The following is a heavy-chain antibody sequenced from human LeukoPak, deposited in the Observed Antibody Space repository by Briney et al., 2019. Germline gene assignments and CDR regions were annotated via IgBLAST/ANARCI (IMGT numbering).Heavy chain of an antibody. Sequence: ASVKVSCKASGYTFTHYSIHWLRQAPGQSLEWMGWINVDNDNTIYSQNFQGRVTMTTDTSTSTAYMELRSLSSDDTAVYYCGRVVTGYYRLDPWGLGTLVTVSS. CDR3: GRVVTGYYRLDP. D-gene: IGHD3-9*01. CDR1: GYTFTHYS. V-gene: IGHV1-3*01. J-gene: IGHJ5*02. CDR2: INVDNDNT.